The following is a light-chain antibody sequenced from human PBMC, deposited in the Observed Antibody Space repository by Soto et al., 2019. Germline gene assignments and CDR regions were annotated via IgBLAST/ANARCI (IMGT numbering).Light chain of an antibody. CDR1: SSNIGSKT. V-gene: IGLV1-44*01. CDR2: SNT. J-gene: IGLJ3*02. CDR3: SAWDDSLNGVV. Sequence: QSVLTQPPSASGTPGQRVTFSCSGSSSNIGSKTVNWYQQLPGTAPKLLIYSNTQRPSGVPDRFAGSKSGTSASLAISGLQSEDEDDYYCSAWDDSLNGVVFGGGTKLTVL.